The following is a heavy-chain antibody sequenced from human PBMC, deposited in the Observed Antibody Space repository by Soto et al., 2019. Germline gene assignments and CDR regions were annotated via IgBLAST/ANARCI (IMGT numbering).Heavy chain of an antibody. CDR3: ARDSPSRSGWYFYGMDV. CDR1: GYTFTSYG. D-gene: IGHD6-19*01. CDR2: ISAYNGNT. V-gene: IGHV1-18*01. Sequence: ASVKVSCKASGYTFTSYGISWVRQAPGQGLEWMGWISAYNGNTNYAQKLQGRVTMTTDTSTSTAYMELRSLRAEDTAVYYCARDSPSRSGWYFYGMDVWGQGTTVTVS. J-gene: IGHJ6*02.